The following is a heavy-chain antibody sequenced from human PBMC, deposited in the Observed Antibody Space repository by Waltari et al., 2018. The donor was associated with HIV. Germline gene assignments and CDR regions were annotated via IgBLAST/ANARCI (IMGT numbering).Heavy chain of an antibody. D-gene: IGHD6-6*01. CDR1: GFTFSSST. CDR2: ISGSGGST. CDR3: AKEGIAGRPSVPDY. J-gene: IGHJ4*02. V-gene: IGHV3-23*01. Sequence: EVQLLESGGGLVQPGGSLRLSCAASGFTFSSSTMSWVRQAPGKGLEWVSVISGSGGSTYYADFVKGRFTISRDNSKNTLYLQMNSLRAEDTAVYYCAKEGIAGRPSVPDYWGQGTLVTVSS.